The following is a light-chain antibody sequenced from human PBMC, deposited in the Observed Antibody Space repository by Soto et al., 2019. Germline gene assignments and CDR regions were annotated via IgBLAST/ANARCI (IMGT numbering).Light chain of an antibody. J-gene: IGKJ4*01. Sequence: EIVLTQSPATLSLSPGERATLSCSASQSVSSYLAWYQQKPGQAPRLLIYDASNRATGIPARFSGSGSGTAVNLPISSLEPEDVAVYYCQQRSKWPPSFGGGTQVAIK. V-gene: IGKV3-11*01. CDR3: QQRSKWPPS. CDR1: QSVSSY. CDR2: DAS.